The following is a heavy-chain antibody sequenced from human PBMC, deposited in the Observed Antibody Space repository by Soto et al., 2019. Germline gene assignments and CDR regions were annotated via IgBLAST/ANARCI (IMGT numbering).Heavy chain of an antibody. J-gene: IGHJ6*02. CDR3: ARHEHYYYHFYGMDV. Sequence: GESLKISCKASGYSFTTYWLAWVRQAPGKGLEWVGSISPGESDVRYSPSFRGQVTISADNSITTAYVQWNTLKASDTATYYCARHEHYYYHFYGMDVWGQGTTVTVYS. CDR2: ISPGESDV. CDR1: GYSFTTYW. V-gene: IGHV5-51*01.